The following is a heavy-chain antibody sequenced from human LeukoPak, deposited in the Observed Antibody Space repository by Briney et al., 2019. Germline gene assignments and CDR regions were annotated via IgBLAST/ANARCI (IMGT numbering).Heavy chain of an antibody. CDR2: INAGNGNT. CDR3: ARFPLLSGGDYYGMDV. D-gene: IGHD2-15*01. Sequence: ASVKVSCKASGYTFTSYAMHWVRQAPGQRLEWMGWINAGNGNTKYSQKFQGRVTITRDTSASTAYMELSSLRSEDTAVYYCARFPLLSGGDYYGMDVWGQGTTVTVSS. V-gene: IGHV1-3*01. J-gene: IGHJ6*02. CDR1: GYTFTSYA.